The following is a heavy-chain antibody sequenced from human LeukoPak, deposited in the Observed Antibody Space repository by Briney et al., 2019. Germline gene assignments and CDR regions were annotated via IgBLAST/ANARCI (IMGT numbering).Heavy chain of an antibody. D-gene: IGHD5-24*01. CDR3: ARDGNGYNLKDEY. Sequence: SVKVSCKASGGTFSSYAIGWVRQAPGQGLEWMGRIIPILGIANYAQKFQGRVTITADKSTSTAYMELSSLRSEDTAVYYCARDGNGYNLKDEYWGQGTLVTVSS. CDR2: IIPILGIA. CDR1: GGTFSSYA. V-gene: IGHV1-69*04. J-gene: IGHJ4*02.